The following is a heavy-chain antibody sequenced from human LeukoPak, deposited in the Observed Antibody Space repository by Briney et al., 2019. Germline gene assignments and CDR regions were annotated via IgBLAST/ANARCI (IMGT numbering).Heavy chain of an antibody. D-gene: IGHD4-17*01. CDR2: IYHSGST. Sequence: SETLSLTCAVSGGSISSGGYSWSWIRQPPGKGLEWIGYIYHSGSTYYNPSLKSRVTISVDRSKNQFSLKLSSVTAADTAVYYCARAGDYGDYDVPHYKNWFDPWGQGTLVTVSS. CDR1: GGSISSGGYS. V-gene: IGHV4-30-2*01. CDR3: ARAGDYGDYDVPHYKNWFDP. J-gene: IGHJ5*02.